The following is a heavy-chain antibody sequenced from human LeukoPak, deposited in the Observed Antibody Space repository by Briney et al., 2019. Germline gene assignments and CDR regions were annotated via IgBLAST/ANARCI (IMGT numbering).Heavy chain of an antibody. CDR2: IKQDGSEK. CDR1: GFTFSSYW. V-gene: IGHV3-7*03. Sequence: GGSLRLSCAASGFTFSSYWMSWVRQAPGKGLEWVANIKQDGSEKYYVDSVKGRFTISRDNAKNSLYLQMNSLRAEDTAVYYCAKDRSQWLPPNWGQGTLVTVSS. D-gene: IGHD6-19*01. J-gene: IGHJ4*02. CDR3: AKDRSQWLPPN.